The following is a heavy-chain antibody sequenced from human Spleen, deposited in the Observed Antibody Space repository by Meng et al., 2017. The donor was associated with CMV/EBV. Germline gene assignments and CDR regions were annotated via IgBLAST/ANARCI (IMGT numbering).Heavy chain of an antibody. CDR3: AKTDV. Sequence: SVKGRFTISRDNSKKTLYLQMNSLRAEDTAVYYCAKTDVWGQGTTVTVSS. V-gene: IGHV3-23*03. J-gene: IGHJ6*02.